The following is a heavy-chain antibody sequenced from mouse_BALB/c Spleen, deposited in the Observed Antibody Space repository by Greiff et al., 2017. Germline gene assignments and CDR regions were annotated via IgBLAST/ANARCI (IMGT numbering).Heavy chain of an antibody. V-gene: IGHV14-4*02. Sequence: EVQLQQSGAELVRSGASVKLSCTASGFNIKDYYMHWVKQRPEQGLEWIGWIDPENGDTEYAPKFQGKATMTADTSSNTAYLQLSSLTSEDTAVYYCNEGSTTRDYAMDYWGQGTSVTVSS. J-gene: IGHJ4*01. CDR2: IDPENGDT. D-gene: IGHD2-14*01. CDR3: NEGSTTRDYAMDY. CDR1: GFNIKDYY.